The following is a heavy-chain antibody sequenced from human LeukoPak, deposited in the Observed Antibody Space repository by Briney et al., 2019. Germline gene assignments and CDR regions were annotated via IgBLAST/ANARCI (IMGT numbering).Heavy chain of an antibody. J-gene: IGHJ4*02. D-gene: IGHD5-12*01. V-gene: IGHV1-2*02. Sequence: ASVKVSCKASGYTFTGYHMHWVRQAPGQGLEWMGWINPNSGGTNYAQKFQGRVTMTRDTSISTAYMDLSRLRSDDTAVYYCARGVEGYSGYDALDYWGQGTLVTVSS. CDR1: GYTFTGYH. CDR3: ARGVEGYSGYDALDY. CDR2: INPNSGGT.